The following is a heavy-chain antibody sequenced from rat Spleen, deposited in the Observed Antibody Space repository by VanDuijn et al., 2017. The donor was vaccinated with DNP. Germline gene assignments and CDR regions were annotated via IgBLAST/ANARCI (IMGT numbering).Heavy chain of an antibody. CDR1: GFSLTSNG. D-gene: IGHD1-1*01. Sequence: QVQLKESGPGLVQPSQTLSLTCTVSGFSLTSNGVSWVRQPPGKGLEWIATISSGGSTYYNSALKSRLSISRDTSKSQVFLKMNSLQTEDTAMYFCARSGVVTDFDYWGQGVMVTVSS. CDR3: ARSGVVTDFDY. CDR2: ISSGGST. J-gene: IGHJ2*01. V-gene: IGHV2S12*01.